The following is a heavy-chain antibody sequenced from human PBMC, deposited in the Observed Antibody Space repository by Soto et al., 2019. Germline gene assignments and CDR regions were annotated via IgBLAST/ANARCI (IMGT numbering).Heavy chain of an antibody. D-gene: IGHD2-21*02. J-gene: IGHJ5*02. V-gene: IGHV1-46*01. CDR3: AGGGDIVVVTAPLDH. Sequence: QVQLVQSGAEVKKPGASVKVSCRASGYTFTNYYMHWVRQAPGQGLEWMGIIKPTGGETTYAQKFRWRATXAXAXSXXTLDRELSSLRSEDTAVYYCAGGGDIVVVTAPLDHWGQGTLVTVSS. CDR1: GYTFTNYY. CDR2: IKPTGGET.